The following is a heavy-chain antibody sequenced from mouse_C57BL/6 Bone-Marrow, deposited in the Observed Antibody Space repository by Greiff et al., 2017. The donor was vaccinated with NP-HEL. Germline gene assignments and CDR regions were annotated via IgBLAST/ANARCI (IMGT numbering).Heavy chain of an antibody. CDR3: ARHEVTAPYWYFDV. D-gene: IGHD2-2*01. Sequence: QVQLKQSGAELARPGASVKLSCKASGYTFTSYGISWVKQRTGQGLEWIGEIYPRSGNTYYNEKFKGKATLTADKSSSTAYMELRSLTSEDSAVYFCARHEVTAPYWYFDVWGTGTTVTVSS. CDR1: GYTFTSYG. CDR2: IYPRSGNT. V-gene: IGHV1-81*01. J-gene: IGHJ1*03.